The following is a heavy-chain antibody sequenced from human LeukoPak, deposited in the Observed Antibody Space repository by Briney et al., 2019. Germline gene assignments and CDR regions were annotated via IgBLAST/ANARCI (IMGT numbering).Heavy chain of an antibody. CDR1: GFTFSSYD. V-gene: IGHV3-13*05. J-gene: IGHJ5*02. CDR2: IGTAGDP. Sequence: GGSLRLSCAASGFTFSSYDMHWVRQATGKGLEWVSAIGTAGDPYYPGSVKGRFTISRENAKNSLYLQMNSLRAGDTAVYYCAREDYYDSSGYYSYSHRDNWFDPWGQGTLVTVSS. D-gene: IGHD3-22*01. CDR3: AREDYYDSSGYYSYSHRDNWFDP.